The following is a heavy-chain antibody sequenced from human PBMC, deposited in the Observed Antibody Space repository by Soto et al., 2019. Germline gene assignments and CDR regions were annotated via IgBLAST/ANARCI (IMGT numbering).Heavy chain of an antibody. J-gene: IGHJ4*02. CDR2: MNPNSGNT. D-gene: IGHD6-19*01. CDR1: GYTFTSYD. CDR3: ASVLLPSSGWYRY. Sequence: ASVKVSCKASGYTFTSYDINWVRQATGQGLEWMGWMNPNSGNTGSAQKFQGRVTMTRDTSISTAYMELRSLRSDDTAVYYCASVLLPSSGWYRYWGQGTLVTVSS. V-gene: IGHV1-8*01.